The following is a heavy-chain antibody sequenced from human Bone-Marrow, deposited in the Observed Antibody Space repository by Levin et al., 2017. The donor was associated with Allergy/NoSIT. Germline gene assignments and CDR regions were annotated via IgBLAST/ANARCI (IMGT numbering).Heavy chain of an antibody. Sequence: SQTLSLTCTVSGGSISSGDYYWSWIRQPPGKGLEWIGYIYYSGSTYYNPSLKSRVTISVDTSKNQFSLKLSSVTAADTAVYYCARDERYCTNGVCLHDGMDVWGQGTTVTVSS. V-gene: IGHV4-30-4*01. D-gene: IGHD2-8*01. CDR2: IYYSGST. CDR3: ARDERYCTNGVCLHDGMDV. J-gene: IGHJ6*02. CDR1: GGSISSGDYY.